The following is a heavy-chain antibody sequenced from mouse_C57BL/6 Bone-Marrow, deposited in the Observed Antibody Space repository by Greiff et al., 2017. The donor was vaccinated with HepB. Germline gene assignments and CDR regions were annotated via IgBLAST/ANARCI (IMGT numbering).Heavy chain of an antibody. Sequence: QVQLQQSGAELVRPGTSVKMSCKASGYTFTNYWIGWAKQRPGHGLEWIGDIYPGGGYTNYNEKFKGKATLTADKSSSTAYMQFSSLTSEDSAIYYCARCRSRLAQVYYFDYWGQGTTLTVSS. CDR2: IYPGGGYT. J-gene: IGHJ2*01. V-gene: IGHV1-63*01. D-gene: IGHD3-2*02. CDR3: ARCRSRLAQVYYFDY. CDR1: GYTFTNYW.